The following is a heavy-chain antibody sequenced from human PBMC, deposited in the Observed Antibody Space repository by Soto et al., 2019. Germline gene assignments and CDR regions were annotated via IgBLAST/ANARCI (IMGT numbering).Heavy chain of an antibody. CDR2: ISDSGST. CDR1: GGSITNYY. Sequence: QVQLQESGPGLVKPSETLSLMCTVSGGSITNYYWSWIRHSPAKGLEWIGYISDSGSTKYNPSLKSRVTISVDTSKNQLSRKLTSMTAADTAVYYCARERVGHSAMDVWGQGTTVTVSS. D-gene: IGHD1-26*01. J-gene: IGHJ6*02. V-gene: IGHV4-59*01. CDR3: ARERVGHSAMDV.